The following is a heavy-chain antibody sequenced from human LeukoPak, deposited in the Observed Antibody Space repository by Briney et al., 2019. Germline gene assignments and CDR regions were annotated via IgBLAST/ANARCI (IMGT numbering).Heavy chain of an antibody. D-gene: IGHD2-15*01. CDR3: ASTTLAAGDYYYYYMDV. V-gene: IGHV3-74*01. CDR2: INSDGSST. CDR1: GFTFSSYW. Sequence: PGGSLRLSCAASGFTFSSYWMHWVRQAPGKGLVWVSRINSDGSSTSYADSVKGRFTISRDNAKNSLYLQMNSLRAEDTAVYYCASTTLAAGDYYYYYMDVWGKGTTVTVSS. J-gene: IGHJ6*03.